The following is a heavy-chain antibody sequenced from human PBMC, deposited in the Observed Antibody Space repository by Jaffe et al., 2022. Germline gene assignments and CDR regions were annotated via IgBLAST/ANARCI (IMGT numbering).Heavy chain of an antibody. CDR3: AKGVGMRYCSSTSCYKWFDP. Sequence: QVQLVESGGGVVQPGRSLRLSCAASGFTFSSYGMHWVRQAPGKGLEWVAVISYDGSNKYYADSVKGRFTISRDNSKNTLYLQMNSLRAEDTAVYYCAKGVGMRYCSSTSCYKWFDPWGQGTLVTVSS. CDR2: ISYDGSNK. V-gene: IGHV3-30*18. D-gene: IGHD2-2*02. J-gene: IGHJ5*02. CDR1: GFTFSSYG.